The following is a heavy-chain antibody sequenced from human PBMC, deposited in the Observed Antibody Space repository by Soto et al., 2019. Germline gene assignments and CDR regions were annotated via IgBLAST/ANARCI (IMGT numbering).Heavy chain of an antibody. Sequence: SVKVSCKASGGTFSSYAISWVRQAPGQGLEWMGGIIPIFGTANYAQKFQGRVTMTADESTSTAYMELSSLRSEDTAVYYCARELTVVQQYDAFDIWGQGTMVTVS. CDR3: ARELTVVQQYDAFDI. D-gene: IGHD2-21*01. J-gene: IGHJ3*02. CDR2: IIPIFGTA. CDR1: GGTFSSYA. V-gene: IGHV1-69*13.